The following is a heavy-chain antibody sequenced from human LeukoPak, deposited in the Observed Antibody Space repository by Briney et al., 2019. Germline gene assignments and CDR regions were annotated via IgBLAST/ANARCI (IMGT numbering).Heavy chain of an antibody. CDR3: ARRSRTNWYSDY. Sequence: GESLKISCKASGYTFTTYWIGWVRQMPGKGLEWMGIIYPGDSDTTYSPSFQGQVTFSADKSITTAYLQWSSLKASDTAIYYCARRSRTNWYSDYWGQGTLVTVSS. D-gene: IGHD7-27*01. J-gene: IGHJ4*02. CDR2: IYPGDSDT. V-gene: IGHV5-51*01. CDR1: GYTFTTYW.